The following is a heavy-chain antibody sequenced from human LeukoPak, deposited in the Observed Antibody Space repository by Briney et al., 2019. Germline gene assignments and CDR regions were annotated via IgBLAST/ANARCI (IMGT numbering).Heavy chain of an antibody. Sequence: SETLSLTCTVSGDSINSDDYYWRWIRQPRGKGLEWIGDIYNRGSIYYNPSLKSRVTISLDTSRNQFSLRLSSVTAADTAMYYCARDCSGGSCYGALDAWGQGTMVTVSS. J-gene: IGHJ3*01. CDR3: ARDCSGGSCYGALDA. D-gene: IGHD2-15*01. CDR1: GDSINSDDYY. V-gene: IGHV4-30-4*01. CDR2: IYNRGSI.